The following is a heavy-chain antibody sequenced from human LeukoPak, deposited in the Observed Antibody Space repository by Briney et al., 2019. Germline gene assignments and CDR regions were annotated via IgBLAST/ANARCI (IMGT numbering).Heavy chain of an antibody. V-gene: IGHV3-74*01. J-gene: IGHJ4*02. D-gene: IGHD4-23*01. CDR2: INSDGSST. CDR1: GFTFSSYW. CDR3: ASRGDYGGNLV. Sequence: GGSLRLSCAASGFTFSSYWMHWVRQAPGKGLVWVSRINSDGSSTSYADSVKGRFTISRDNAKNSLYLQMNSLRAEDTAVYYCASRGDYGGNLVWGQGTLVTVSS.